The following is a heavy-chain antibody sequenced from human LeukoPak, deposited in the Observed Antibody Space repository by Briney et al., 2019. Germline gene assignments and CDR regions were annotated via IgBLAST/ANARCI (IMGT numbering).Heavy chain of an antibody. CDR3: ARGRGSGWLGNWFDP. Sequence: GRSLRLSCAASGFTFSGYGMHWVRQAPGKGLEWVAVISYDGSNKYYADSVKGRFTISRDNSKNTLYLQMNSLRPEDTAIYYCARGRGSGWLGNWFDPWGQGTLVTVSS. V-gene: IGHV3-30*03. J-gene: IGHJ5*02. D-gene: IGHD6-19*01. CDR2: ISYDGSNK. CDR1: GFTFSGYG.